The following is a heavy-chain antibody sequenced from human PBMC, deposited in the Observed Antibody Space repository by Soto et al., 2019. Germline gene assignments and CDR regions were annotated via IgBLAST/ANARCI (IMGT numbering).Heavy chain of an antibody. J-gene: IGHJ4*02. CDR3: ARSTGYSGSGSYSFDY. CDR2: IYYTGST. D-gene: IGHD3-10*01. Sequence: SETLSLTCTVSGGSITTNNYYWVWIRQTPGKGLEWIGSIYYTGSTYYNPSLKSRVTISVDASKNQFSLNLGSVTAADTAVYYCARSTGYSGSGSYSFDYWGQGTLVTV. V-gene: IGHV4-39*01. CDR1: GGSITTNNYY.